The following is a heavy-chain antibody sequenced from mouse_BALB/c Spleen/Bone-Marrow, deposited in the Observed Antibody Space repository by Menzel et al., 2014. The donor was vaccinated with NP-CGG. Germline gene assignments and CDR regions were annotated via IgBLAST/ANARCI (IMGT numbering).Heavy chain of an antibody. CDR1: GFSLTSHG. V-gene: IGHV2-9*02. CDR3: ARDRSYYGMDY. Sequence: QVQLQQSGPGLVAPSQSLSITCTVSGFSLTSHGVHWVRQSPGKGLEWLGVIWAGGSTNYNSALMSRLSISKDNSKSQVFLKMNGLQTDDTAMYYCARDRSYYGMDYWGQGTSVTVSS. CDR2: IWAGGST. J-gene: IGHJ4*01.